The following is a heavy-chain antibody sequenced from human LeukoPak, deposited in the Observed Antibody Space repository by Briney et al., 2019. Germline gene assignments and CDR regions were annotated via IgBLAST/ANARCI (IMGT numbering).Heavy chain of an antibody. CDR3: AKESGSYLWRSWLNP. J-gene: IGHJ5*02. CDR1: GGSTNNYY. V-gene: IGHV4-59*01. CDR2: IYNSGNT. D-gene: IGHD3-16*01. Sequence: SETLSLTCTVSGGSTNNYYWTWIRQPPGKGLEWIGNIYNSGNTNYNPSLKSRVTISIDTSKNQFSLKVISVTAADTAIYYCAKESGSYLWRSWLNPWGQGTLVTVSS.